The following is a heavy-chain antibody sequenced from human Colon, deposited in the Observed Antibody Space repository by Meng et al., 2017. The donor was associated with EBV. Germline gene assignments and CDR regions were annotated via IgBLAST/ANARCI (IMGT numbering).Heavy chain of an antibody. CDR3: ARYRLQNDYGDQLYYFDY. J-gene: IGHJ4*02. D-gene: IGHD4-17*01. CDR1: GGSFRGYY. Sequence: QVQLQQWGAGLLKPSETLSLTCAAYGGSFRGYYWTWIRQPPGKGLEWIGEINHSGSTNYNPSLKSRVTISVDTSKNQFSLKVTSVTAADTAVYYCARYRLQNDYGDQLYYFDYLGQGSLVTVSS. CDR2: INHSGST. V-gene: IGHV4-34*01.